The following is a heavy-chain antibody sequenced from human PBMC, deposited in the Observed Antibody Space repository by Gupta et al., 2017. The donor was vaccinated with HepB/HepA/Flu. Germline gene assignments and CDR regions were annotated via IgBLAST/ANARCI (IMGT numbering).Heavy chain of an antibody. V-gene: IGHV3-23*01. Sequence: EVQLLESGGGLVQPGGSLRLSCAASGFIFRNYGLTWVSQAPGKGLEWVSGVSVSGGHTYYADSLKGRFTISRDDSKNTVYLHMNSMGAEDTAAYYCAKGESDIGDGNGGNSYPLDYWCQGTLGTVSS. J-gene: IGHJ4*02. CDR3: AKGESDIGDGNGGNSYPLDY. D-gene: IGHD4-23*01. CDR1: GFIFRNYG. CDR2: VSVSGGHT.